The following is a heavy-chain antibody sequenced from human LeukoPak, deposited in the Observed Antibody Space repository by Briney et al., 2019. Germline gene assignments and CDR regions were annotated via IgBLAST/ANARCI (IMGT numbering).Heavy chain of an antibody. Sequence: GGSLRLSCAVSGFTFSDYYMSWVRQAPGKGLEWVSVIYSGGSTYYADSVKGRFTISRDNSKNTLYLQMNSLRAEDTAVYYCARTLRYFPNDAFDIWGQGTMVTVSS. CDR3: ARTLRYFPNDAFDI. V-gene: IGHV3-66*01. CDR1: GFTFSDYY. J-gene: IGHJ3*02. D-gene: IGHD3-9*01. CDR2: IYSGGST.